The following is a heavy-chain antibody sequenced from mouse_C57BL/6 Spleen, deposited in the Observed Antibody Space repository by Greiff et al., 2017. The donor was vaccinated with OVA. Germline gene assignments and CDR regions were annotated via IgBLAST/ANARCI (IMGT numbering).Heavy chain of an antibody. Sequence: VQLKESGPVLVKPGASVKMSCKASGYTFTDYYMNWVKQSHGKSLEWIGVINPYNGGTSYNQKFKGKATLTVDKSSSTAYMELNSLTSEDSAVYYCARRGIYYGNYAMDYWGQGTSVTVSS. D-gene: IGHD2-1*01. CDR1: GYTFTDYY. CDR2: INPYNGGT. V-gene: IGHV1-19*01. J-gene: IGHJ4*01. CDR3: ARRGIYYGNYAMDY.